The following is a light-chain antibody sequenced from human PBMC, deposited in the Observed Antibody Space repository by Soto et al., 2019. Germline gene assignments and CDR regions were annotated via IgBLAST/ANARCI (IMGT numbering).Light chain of an antibody. CDR2: SND. CDR3: EAWDDSRYGAV. V-gene: IGLV1-44*01. Sequence: QSVLTQPPSASGTPGQGVTISCSGSSSNIGTNTVNWYKQLPGTAPKLVTYSNDLRPSGVPDRFSGSKSGTSASLAISGLQSEDEADYYCEAWDDSRYGAVFGGGTQLTVL. CDR1: SSNIGTNT. J-gene: IGLJ2*01.